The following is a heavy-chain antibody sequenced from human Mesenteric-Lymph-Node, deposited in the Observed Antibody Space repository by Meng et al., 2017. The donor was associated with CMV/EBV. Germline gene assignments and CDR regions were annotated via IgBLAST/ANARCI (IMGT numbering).Heavy chain of an antibody. CDR1: GHSISSAYY. D-gene: IGHD3-10*01. CDR3: ARDLVTMVRGAYGRYAFDI. J-gene: IGHJ3*02. V-gene: IGHV4-38-2*02. CDR2: IYHSGNT. Sequence: GSLRLSCTVSGHSISSAYYWGWIRQPPGKGLEWIGTIYHSGNTYYNPSLKSRVTISVDTSKNQFSLKLSSVTAADTAVYYCARDLVTMVRGAYGRYAFDIWGQGTMVTVSS.